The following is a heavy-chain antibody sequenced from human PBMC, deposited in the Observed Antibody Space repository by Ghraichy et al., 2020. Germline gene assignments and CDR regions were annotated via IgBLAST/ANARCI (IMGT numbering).Heavy chain of an antibody. V-gene: IGHV3-7*03. Sequence: GGSLRLSCAASGFTFSNYWMSWVRQAPGEGLEWVANIKEDGSEKYPVDSVKGRFTISRDNAKNSLYLQMHSLRAEDTAVYYCTRAGRPAALWGRGTLVIVSS. J-gene: IGHJ2*01. D-gene: IGHD1-26*01. CDR1: GFTFSNYW. CDR2: IKEDGSEK. CDR3: TRAGRPAAL.